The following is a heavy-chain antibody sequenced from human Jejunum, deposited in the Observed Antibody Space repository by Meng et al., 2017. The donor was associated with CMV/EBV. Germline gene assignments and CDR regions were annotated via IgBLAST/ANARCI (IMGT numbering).Heavy chain of an antibody. CDR2: VYWDDDK. Sequence: FSRTTSGVGVGWLRQPPGKALEWLALVYWDDDKRYNPSLKSRLTITRDTSKNQVVLTMTNMDPADTATYFCARSGGSTWYEEKNWFDPWGQGTLVTVSS. CDR1: FSRTTSGVG. J-gene: IGHJ5*02. V-gene: IGHV2-5*02. CDR3: ARSGGSTWYEEKNWFDP. D-gene: IGHD6-13*01.